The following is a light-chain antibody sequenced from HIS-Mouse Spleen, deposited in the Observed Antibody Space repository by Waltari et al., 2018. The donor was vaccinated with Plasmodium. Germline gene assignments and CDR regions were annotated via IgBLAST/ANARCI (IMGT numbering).Light chain of an antibody. Sequence: SYELPQPPSVSVSPGQTARITCSGAALPIKYAYCDQQKSGQAPVLVIYEDSKRPSGIPEGFSGSSSWTMATLTISGAQVEDEADYYCYSTDSSGNHRVFGGGTKLTVL. CDR3: YSTDSSGNHRV. CDR1: ALPIKY. CDR2: EDS. V-gene: IGLV3-10*01. J-gene: IGLJ3*02.